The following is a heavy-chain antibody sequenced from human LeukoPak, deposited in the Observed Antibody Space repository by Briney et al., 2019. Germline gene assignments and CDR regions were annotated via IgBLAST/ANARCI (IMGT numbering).Heavy chain of an antibody. Sequence: GGSLRLSCAASGFTFSSYGMHWVRQAPGKGLEWVAFIRYDGSNKYYADSVKGRFTISRDNPKNTLYLQMNSLRAEDTAVYYCAKDYYDFWSGYPDFDYWGQGTLVTVSS. J-gene: IGHJ4*02. CDR2: IRYDGSNK. CDR3: AKDYYDFWSGYPDFDY. D-gene: IGHD3-3*01. CDR1: GFTFSSYG. V-gene: IGHV3-30*02.